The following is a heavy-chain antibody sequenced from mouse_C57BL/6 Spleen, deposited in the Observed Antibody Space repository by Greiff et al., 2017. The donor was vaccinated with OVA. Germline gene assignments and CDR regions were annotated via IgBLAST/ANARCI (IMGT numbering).Heavy chain of an antibody. J-gene: IGHJ4*01. CDR3: ARQDDYGAMDY. CDR1: GFTFSSYT. Sequence: EVKLMESGGGLVKPGGSLKLSCAASGFTFSSYTMSWVRQTPEKRLEWVATISGGGGNTYYPDSVKGRFTISRDNAKNTLYLHMSSLRSEDTALYYCARQDDYGAMDYWGQGTSVTVSS. V-gene: IGHV5-9*01. CDR2: ISGGGGNT.